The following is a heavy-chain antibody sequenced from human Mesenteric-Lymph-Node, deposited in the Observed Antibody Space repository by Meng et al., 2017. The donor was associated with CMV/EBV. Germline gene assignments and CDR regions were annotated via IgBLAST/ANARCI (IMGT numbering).Heavy chain of an antibody. CDR3: GRDYRMTSSSSWQWFDA. CDR1: GFNFIDFY. D-gene: IGHD6-6*01. J-gene: IGHJ5*02. V-gene: IGHV3-11*01. CDR2: ISRTSDRV. Sequence: GGSLRLSCAASGFNFIDFYMSWIRQAPGKGLELMSYISRTSDRVYYTDSVKGRFTIYRDNAKNTLYLQMNGLRGEDTAVYYCGRDYRMTSSSSWQWFDAWGQGTLVTVSS.